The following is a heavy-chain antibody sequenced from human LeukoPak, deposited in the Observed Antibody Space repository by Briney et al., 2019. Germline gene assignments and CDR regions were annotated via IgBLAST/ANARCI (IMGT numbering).Heavy chain of an antibody. CDR3: AKDRWTKGGQLAMDV. D-gene: IGHD2-2*01. V-gene: IGHV3-30*02. J-gene: IGHJ6*04. CDR2: IWYDGSNK. CDR1: GFTFNSYG. Sequence: PGGSLILSCAASGFTFNSYGMHWVRQAPGKELEGVAFIWYDGSNKYYANSVKGRFTISRDNTKITLYLQTNCLRTEDTAVYYCAKDRWTKGGQLAMDVWGKGTTVTVSS.